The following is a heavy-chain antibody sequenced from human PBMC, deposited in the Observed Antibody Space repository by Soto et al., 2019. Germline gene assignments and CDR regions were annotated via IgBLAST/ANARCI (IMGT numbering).Heavy chain of an antibody. J-gene: IGHJ4*02. D-gene: IGHD3-3*01. V-gene: IGHV4-4*02. CDR3: ARGSIFGVANYWDY. CDR2: IYHSGSS. Sequence: QVQLQESGPGLVKPSGTLSLTCAVSGGSISSSNWWSWVRQPPGKGLEWIGQIYHSGSSNYNPSLKRPVTISVDKSTNQFSLKLSSVTAADTAVYYCARGSIFGVANYWDYWGQGTLVTVSS. CDR1: GGSISSSNW.